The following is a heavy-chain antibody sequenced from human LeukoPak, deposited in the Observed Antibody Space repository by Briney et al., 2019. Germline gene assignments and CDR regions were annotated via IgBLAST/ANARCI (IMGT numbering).Heavy chain of an antibody. CDR2: IYYSGST. Sequence: PSETLSLTCTVCGRSIRIYYWSWIRQTPGKGLEWIGHIYYSGSTNYNPSLKSRVTISVDTSKNQFSLKLSSVTAADTAVYYCTGRRPSRRQLERLGWFDPWGQGTLVTVSS. V-gene: IGHV4-59*08. CDR1: GRSIRIYY. J-gene: IGHJ5*02. D-gene: IGHD1-1*01. CDR3: TGRRPSRRQLERLGWFDP.